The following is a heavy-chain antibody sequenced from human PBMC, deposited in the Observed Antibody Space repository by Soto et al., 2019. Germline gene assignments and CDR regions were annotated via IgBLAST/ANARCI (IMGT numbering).Heavy chain of an antibody. Sequence: QVQLQESGPGLVKPSETLSLTCTVSGGSISSYYWSWIRQPPGKGLEWIGYIYYSGSTNYNPSLKSRVTISVDTSKNQFSLKQSSVTAADTAVYYCARRWGYAFDIWGQGTMVTVSS. CDR1: GGSISSYY. CDR3: ARRWGYAFDI. V-gene: IGHV4-59*08. J-gene: IGHJ3*02. D-gene: IGHD1-26*01. CDR2: IYYSGST.